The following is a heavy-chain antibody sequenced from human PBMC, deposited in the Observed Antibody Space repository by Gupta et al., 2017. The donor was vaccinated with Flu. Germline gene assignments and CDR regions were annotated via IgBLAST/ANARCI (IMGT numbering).Heavy chain of an antibody. V-gene: IGHV3-15*01. D-gene: IGHD3-16*02. Sequence: QAPGKGLEWVGRIKSKTDGGTIDYAAPVKGRFTNSRDDSKNTLYLQMNSLKTDDTAVYYCTRSRDVSLYAFDIWGQGTVVTVSS. CDR2: IKSKTDGGTI. CDR3: TRSRDVSLYAFDI. J-gene: IGHJ3*02.